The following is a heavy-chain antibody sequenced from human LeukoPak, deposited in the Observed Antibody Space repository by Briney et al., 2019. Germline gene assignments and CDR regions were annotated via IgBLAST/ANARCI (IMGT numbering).Heavy chain of an antibody. CDR2: IYYSGST. Sequence: PSETLSLTCTVSGGSISRGDYYWSWTRQPPGKGLEWIGYIYYSGSTYYNPSLKSRVTISVDASKNQFSLKLSSVTAADTAVYYCAREGYGGDSGLDSWGQGTLVTVSS. CDR1: GGSISRGDYY. V-gene: IGHV4-30-4*08. CDR3: AREGYGGDSGLDS. J-gene: IGHJ4*02. D-gene: IGHD4-23*01.